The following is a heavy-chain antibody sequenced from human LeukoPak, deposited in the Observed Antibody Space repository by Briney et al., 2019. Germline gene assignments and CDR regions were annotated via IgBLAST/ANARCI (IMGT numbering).Heavy chain of an antibody. CDR2: IIPIFGTA. V-gene: IGHV1-69*01. J-gene: IGHJ4*02. CDR1: GGTFSSYA. CDR3: ARPRTYYDFWRGYPPFDY. D-gene: IGHD3-3*01. Sequence: SVKVSCTASGGTFSSYAISWVRQAPGQGLEWMGGIIPIFGTANYAQKYQGRVTITADESTSTVYMELSSLRSEDTAVYYCARPRTYYDFWRGYPPFDYWGQGTLVTVSS.